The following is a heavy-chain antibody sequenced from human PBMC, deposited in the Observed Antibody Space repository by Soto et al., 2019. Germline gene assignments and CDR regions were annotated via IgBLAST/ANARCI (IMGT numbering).Heavy chain of an antibody. V-gene: IGHV4-39*01. J-gene: IGHJ5*02. CDR2: IYYSGST. CDR3: ARHRIGGNRGNWFDP. CDR1: GGSISSSSYY. Sequence: PSETLSLTCTVSGGSISSSSYYWGWIRQPPGKGLEWIGSIYYSGSTYYNPSLKSRVTISVDTSKNQFSLKLSSVTAADTAVYYCARHRIGGNRGNWFDPWGQGTLVTVSS. D-gene: IGHD2-15*01.